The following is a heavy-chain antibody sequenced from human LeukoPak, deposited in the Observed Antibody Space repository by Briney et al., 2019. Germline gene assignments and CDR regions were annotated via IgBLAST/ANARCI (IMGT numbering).Heavy chain of an antibody. Sequence: GASVTVSCEASGYSFTSYGISWVRQAPGQGLEWMGWISAYNGNTNYAQRLQGRVTMTTDTSTSTAYMELRSLTSDDTAVYYCARDYYGSGSYRFDPWGQGTLVTVSS. CDR3: ARDYYGSGSYRFDP. D-gene: IGHD3-10*01. V-gene: IGHV1-18*01. J-gene: IGHJ5*02. CDR2: ISAYNGNT. CDR1: GYSFTSYG.